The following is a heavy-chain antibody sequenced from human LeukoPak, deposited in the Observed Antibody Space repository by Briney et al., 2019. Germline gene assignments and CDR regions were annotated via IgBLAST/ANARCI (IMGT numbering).Heavy chain of an antibody. CDR2: IWYDGSNK. Sequence: GGSLRLSCAASGFTFSSYGMHWVRQAPGKGLGWVAVIWYDGSNKYYADSVKGRFTISRDNSKNTLYLQMNSLRAEDTAVYYCARRGVYGDSDYWGQGTLVTVSS. D-gene: IGHD4-17*01. V-gene: IGHV3-33*01. CDR1: GFTFSSYG. J-gene: IGHJ4*02. CDR3: ARRGVYGDSDY.